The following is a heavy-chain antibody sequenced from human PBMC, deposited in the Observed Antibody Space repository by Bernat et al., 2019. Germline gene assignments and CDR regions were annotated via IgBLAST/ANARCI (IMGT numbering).Heavy chain of an antibody. D-gene: IGHD2-15*01. V-gene: IGHV3-30*18. Sequence: QVQLVESGGGVVQPGRSLRLSCAASGFTFSSYGMHWVRQAPGKGLEWVAVISYDGSNKYYADSVKGRFTISRDNSKNTLYLQMNSLRAEDTAVYYCAKDPCGGPDCSGGSCLPDYWGQGTLVTVSS. CDR2: ISYDGSNK. J-gene: IGHJ4*02. CDR3: AKDPCGGPDCSGGSCLPDY. CDR1: GFTFSSYG.